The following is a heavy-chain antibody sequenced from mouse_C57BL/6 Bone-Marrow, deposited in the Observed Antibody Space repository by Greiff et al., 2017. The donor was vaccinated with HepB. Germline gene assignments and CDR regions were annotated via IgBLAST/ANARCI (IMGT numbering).Heavy chain of an antibody. Sequence: VKLQESGPELVKPGASVKISCKASGYAFSSSWMNWVKQRPGKGLEWIGRIYPGAGDTNYNGKFKGKATLTADTSSITAYMQLSSLTSEDSAVYFWARTTVFFDYWGQGTTLTVSS. V-gene: IGHV1-82*01. J-gene: IGHJ2*01. CDR2: IYPGAGDT. CDR3: ARTTVFFDY. CDR1: GYAFSSSW. D-gene: IGHD1-1*01.